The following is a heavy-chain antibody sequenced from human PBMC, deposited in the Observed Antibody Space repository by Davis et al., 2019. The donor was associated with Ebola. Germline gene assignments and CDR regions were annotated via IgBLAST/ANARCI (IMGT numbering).Heavy chain of an antibody. D-gene: IGHD6-13*01. CDR3: ARLAAADEGLDY. CDR1: GGSISSYY. Sequence: SETLSLTCTVSGGSISSYYLSWIRQPPGKGLEWIGYIYYSGSTNYNPSLKSRVTISVDTSKNQFSLKLSSVTAADTAVYYCARLAAADEGLDYWGQGTLVTVSS. V-gene: IGHV4-59*01. CDR2: IYYSGST. J-gene: IGHJ4*02.